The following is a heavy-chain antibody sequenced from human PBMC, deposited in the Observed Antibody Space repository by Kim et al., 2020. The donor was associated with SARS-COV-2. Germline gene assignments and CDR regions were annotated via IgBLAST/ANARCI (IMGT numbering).Heavy chain of an antibody. CDR1: GGSISSSTSY. CDR3: ARHGRLPAYYFDY. Sequence: SETLSLTCTVSGGSISSSTSYWGWIRQPPGKGLEWIGSMYYTGSTYYNPSLKSRVTISVDTSKNQFSLKLRSVTAADTAVYYCARHGRLPAYYFDYWGQGTLVTVSS. V-gene: IGHV4-39*01. D-gene: IGHD1-26*01. CDR2: MYYTGST. J-gene: IGHJ4*02.